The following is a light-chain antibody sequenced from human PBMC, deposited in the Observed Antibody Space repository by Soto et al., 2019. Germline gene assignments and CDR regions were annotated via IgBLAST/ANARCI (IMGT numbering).Light chain of an antibody. CDR1: SSDIGAGYD. Sequence: QSVLTQPPSVSGAPGQRVTISCTGSSSDIGAGYDVHWYQQLPGTAPKLLIYTNNIRPSGVPDRFSGSKSGTSASLAIAGLEAEDEGDYYCQSFDTSAGDVFGRGTKLTVL. J-gene: IGLJ1*01. V-gene: IGLV1-40*01. CDR2: TNN. CDR3: QSFDTSAGDV.